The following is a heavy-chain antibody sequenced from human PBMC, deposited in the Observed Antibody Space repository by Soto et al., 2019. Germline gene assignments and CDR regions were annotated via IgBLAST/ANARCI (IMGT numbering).Heavy chain of an antibody. CDR1: GFTFGGYA. CDR2: FKWNSGDV. D-gene: IGHD3-10*01. Sequence: GGSLRLSCAASGFTFGGYAMHWVRQVPGKGLEWVSGFKWNSGDVGYADSVKGRFTISRDNAKNSLYLQMNSLRPEDTAVYYCAKDRSSGSPYYGMDFWGQGTMVTVSS. V-gene: IGHV3-9*01. J-gene: IGHJ6*02. CDR3: AKDRSSGSPYYGMDF.